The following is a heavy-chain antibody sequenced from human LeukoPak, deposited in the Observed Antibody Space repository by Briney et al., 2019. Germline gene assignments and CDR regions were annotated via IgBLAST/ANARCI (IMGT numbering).Heavy chain of an antibody. D-gene: IGHD5-18*01. J-gene: IGHJ4*02. CDR1: GYTFRSYW. CDR2: IYPGDSDT. CDR3: ARHGLDTAMVTGSDY. V-gene: IGHV5-51*01. Sequence: GESLKISCTSSGYTFRSYWIGWVRQMPGKGLEWMGIIYPGDSDTRYSPSFQGQVTISADKSISTAYLQWSSLKASDTAMYYCARHGLDTAMVTGSDYWGQGTLVTVSS.